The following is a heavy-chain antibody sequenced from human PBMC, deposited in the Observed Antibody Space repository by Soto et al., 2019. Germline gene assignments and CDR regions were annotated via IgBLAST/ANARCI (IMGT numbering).Heavy chain of an antibody. D-gene: IGHD3-3*01. J-gene: IGHJ4*02. V-gene: IGHV3-23*01. CDR2: ISGSGGST. Sequence: PGGSLRLSCAASGFTFSSYAMSWVRQAPGKGLEWVSAISGSGGSTYYADSVKGRFTISRDNSKNTLYLQMNSLRAEDTAVYYCVKKDDFWSGYYLFALDYWGQGTLVTVSS. CDR3: VKKDDFWSGYYLFALDY. CDR1: GFTFSSYA.